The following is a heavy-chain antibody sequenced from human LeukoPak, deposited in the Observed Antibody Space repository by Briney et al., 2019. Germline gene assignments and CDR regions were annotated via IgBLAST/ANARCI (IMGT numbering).Heavy chain of an antibody. J-gene: IGHJ4*02. CDR3: ARSSGVWSGYYSFDY. CDR2: IKQDGSEK. V-gene: IGHV3-7*01. Sequence: GGSLRLSCAASGFTFSSYWMSWVRQAPGKGLEWVADIKQDGSEKYYVDSVKGRFTISRDNAKNSLYLQMNSLRAEDTAVYYCARSSGVWSGYYSFDYWGQGTLVTVSS. D-gene: IGHD3-3*01. CDR1: GFTFSSYW.